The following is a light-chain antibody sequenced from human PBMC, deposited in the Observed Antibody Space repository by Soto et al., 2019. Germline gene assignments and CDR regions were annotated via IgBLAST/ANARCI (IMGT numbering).Light chain of an antibody. CDR3: LQYGSSPET. CDR1: QTVSNSF. CDR2: GAS. Sequence: ETLLTPLPATLPVSPGETPTLSCGASQTVSNSFLAWYQQRPGQAPRLLIYGASSRATGIPDRFSGSGSGTDFTLTISRLEPEDLAVYYCLQYGSSPETFGKGTKVDIK. J-gene: IGKJ1*01. V-gene: IGKV3-20*01.